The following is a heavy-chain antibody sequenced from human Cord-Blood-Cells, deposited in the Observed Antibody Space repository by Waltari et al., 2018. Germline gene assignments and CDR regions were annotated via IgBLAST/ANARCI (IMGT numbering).Heavy chain of an antibody. CDR1: GFTFSSYG. Sequence: QVQLVESGGGVVQPGRSLRRSCAASGFTFSSYGMHWVRQAPGKGLEWVAVIGYDGSNKYYSDSVKGRFTISRDNSKNTLYLQMNSLRAEDTAVYYCARGPWGSGLDYWGQGTLVTVSS. CDR2: IGYDGSNK. V-gene: IGHV3-33*01. J-gene: IGHJ4*02. CDR3: ARGPWGSGLDY. D-gene: IGHD7-27*01.